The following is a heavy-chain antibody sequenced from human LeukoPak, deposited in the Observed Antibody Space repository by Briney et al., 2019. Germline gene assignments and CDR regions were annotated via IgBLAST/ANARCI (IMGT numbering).Heavy chain of an antibody. Sequence: PSETLSLTCTVSGYSISSGYYWGWIRQPPGKGLEWIGSIYHSGSTYYNPSLKSRVTISVDTSKNQFSLKLSSVTAADTAVYYCARGGMTTVTMNWGQGTLVTVSS. J-gene: IGHJ4*02. CDR1: GYSISSGYY. CDR3: ARGGMTTVTMN. CDR2: IYHSGST. V-gene: IGHV4-38-2*02. D-gene: IGHD4-17*01.